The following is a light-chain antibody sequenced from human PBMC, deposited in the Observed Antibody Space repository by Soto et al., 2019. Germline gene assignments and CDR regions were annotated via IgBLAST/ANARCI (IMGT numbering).Light chain of an antibody. CDR3: SSYAGSTNGV. CDR2: EFS. J-gene: IGLJ3*02. V-gene: IGLV2-8*01. Sequence: QSALTQPPSASASPGQSVTISCTGTRSDVGAYNYVSWYQQHPGKAPKLMIYEFSKRPSGVPDRFSGSKSGNTASLTVSGLQAEDEADYYCSSYAGSTNGVFGGGTQLTVL. CDR1: RSDVGAYNY.